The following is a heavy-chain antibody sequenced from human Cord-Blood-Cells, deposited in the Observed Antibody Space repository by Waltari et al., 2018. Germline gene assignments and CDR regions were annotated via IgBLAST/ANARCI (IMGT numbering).Heavy chain of an antibody. J-gene: IGHJ4*02. CDR2: IIPILGIA. D-gene: IGHD1-1*01. Sequence: QVQLVQSGAEVKNPGSSGKVSCKAFGGTFSTYAISLVRQATGQGLEWRGRIIPILGIANYAQKFQGRVTITADKSTSTAYMELSSLRSEDTAVYYCASLQLERRELWGIDYWGQGTLVTVSS. CDR1: GGTFSTYA. CDR3: ASLQLERRELWGIDY. V-gene: IGHV1-69*09.